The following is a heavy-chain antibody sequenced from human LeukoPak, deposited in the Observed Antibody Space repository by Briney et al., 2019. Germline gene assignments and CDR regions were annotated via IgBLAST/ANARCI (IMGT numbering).Heavy chain of an antibody. CDR2: IWYDGSNK. J-gene: IGHJ4*02. D-gene: IGHD3-22*01. V-gene: IGHV3-33*01. CDR3: VRELPPVVQYYFDY. CDR1: GFTFSDYG. Sequence: GGSLRLSCAASGFTFSDYGMHWVRQAPGKGLEWVAVIWYDGSNKYYADSVKGRFTISGDNSRNTLYLQMNSLRAEDTAVYYCVRELPPVVQYYFDYWGPGTLVTVSS.